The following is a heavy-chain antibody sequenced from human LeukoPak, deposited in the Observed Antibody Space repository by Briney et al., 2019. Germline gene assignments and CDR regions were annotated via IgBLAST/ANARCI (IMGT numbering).Heavy chain of an antibody. CDR1: GSISSSNYY. CDR2: FYYSGST. J-gene: IGHJ4*02. Sequence: SETLSLTCTVSGSISSSNYYWAWIRQPPGKGLEWVGSFYYSGSTYYNPTLKSRMTISVDTSKNKFSLKLNSVTAADTAVYYCARQSEYYDSSGYHIPFDCWGQGTLVTVSS. D-gene: IGHD3-22*01. V-gene: IGHV4-39*01. CDR3: ARQSEYYDSSGYHIPFDC.